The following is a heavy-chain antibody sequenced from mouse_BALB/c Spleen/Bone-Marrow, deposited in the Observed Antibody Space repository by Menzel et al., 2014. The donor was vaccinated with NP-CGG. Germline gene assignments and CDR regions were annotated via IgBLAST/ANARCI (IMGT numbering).Heavy chain of an antibody. CDR2: IWGDGST. D-gene: IGHD2-4*01. V-gene: IGHV2-6-7*01. CDR3: ARDSFLITRALDY. J-gene: IGHJ4*01. CDR1: GFSLTGYG. Sequence: VNVVDSGPGLVAPSQSLSITCTVSGFSLTGYGVSWVRQPPGKGLEWLGMIWGDGSTDYNSALKSRLSISKDNSKSQVFLKMNSLQTDDTARYYCARDSFLITRALDYWGQGTSVTVSS.